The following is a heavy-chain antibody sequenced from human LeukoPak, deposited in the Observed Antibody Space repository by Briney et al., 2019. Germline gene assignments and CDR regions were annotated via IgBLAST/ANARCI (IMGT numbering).Heavy chain of an antibody. Sequence: GGSLRLSCAASGFTFSSYSMNWVRQAPGKGLEWVSSISSSSSYIYYADSVKGRFTISRDNAKNSLYLQMNSLRAEDTAVYYCARDEGGGWYQEDSWGQGTLVTVSS. V-gene: IGHV3-21*01. D-gene: IGHD6-19*01. CDR1: GFTFSSYS. J-gene: IGHJ4*02. CDR3: ARDEGGGWYQEDS. CDR2: ISSSSSYI.